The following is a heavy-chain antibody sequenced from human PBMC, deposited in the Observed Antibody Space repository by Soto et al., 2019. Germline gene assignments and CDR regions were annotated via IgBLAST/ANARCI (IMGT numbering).Heavy chain of an antibody. CDR1: GFTFSSYA. J-gene: IGHJ6*03. CDR3: AKPPTLGYCSSTSCSSYYYYYMDV. Sequence: GGSLRLSCAASGFTFSSYAMSWVRQAPGKGLEWVSAISGSGGSTYYADSVKGRFTISRDNSKNTLYLQMNSLRAEDTAVYYRAKPPTLGYCSSTSCSSYYYYYMDVWGKGTTVTVSS. V-gene: IGHV3-23*01. D-gene: IGHD2-2*01. CDR2: ISGSGGST.